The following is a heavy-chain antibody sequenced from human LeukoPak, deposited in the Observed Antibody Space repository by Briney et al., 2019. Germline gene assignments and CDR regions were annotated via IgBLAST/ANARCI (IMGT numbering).Heavy chain of an antibody. V-gene: IGHV4-39*07. CDR2: IHCSGST. CDR3: AREEDIWRWFDP. J-gene: IGHJ5*02. D-gene: IGHD2-15*01. Sequence: SETLFLTCTVSGGSISSNTYYWGWIRQPPGKGLEWIGSIHCSGSTYYNPSLKSRVTISVDTSKNQFSLKLSSVTAADTAVYYCAREEDIWRWFDPWGQGTLVTVSS. CDR1: GGSISSNTYY.